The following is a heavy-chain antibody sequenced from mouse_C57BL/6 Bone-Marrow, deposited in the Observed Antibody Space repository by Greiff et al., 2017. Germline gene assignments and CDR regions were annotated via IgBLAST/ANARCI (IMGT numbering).Heavy chain of an antibody. Sequence: QVQLQQSGPELAKPGASVKLSCKASGYTFTSYWMHWVKQRPGQGLEWIGYINPSSGYTKYNQKFKDKATLTADQSSSTAYMQLGSLTYEDSAVYYCARLRYWGQGTSVTVSS. J-gene: IGHJ4*01. V-gene: IGHV1-7*01. CDR3: ARLRY. CDR1: GYTFTSYW. CDR2: INPSSGYT.